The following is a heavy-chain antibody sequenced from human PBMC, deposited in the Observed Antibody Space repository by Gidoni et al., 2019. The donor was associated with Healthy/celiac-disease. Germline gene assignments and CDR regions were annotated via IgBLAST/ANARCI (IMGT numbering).Heavy chain of an antibody. CDR2: ISSSSSYI. CDR3: ARDGHLTGYPYYYYYGMDV. V-gene: IGHV3-21*01. D-gene: IGHD3-9*01. J-gene: IGHJ6*02. Sequence: EVQLVESGGGLVKPGGSLRLSCAASGFTFSSYSMNWVRQAPGKGLEWVSSISSSSSYIYYADSVKGRFTISRDNAKNSLYLQMNSLRAEDTAVYYCARDGHLTGYPYYYYYGMDVWGQGTTVTVSS. CDR1: GFTFSSYS.